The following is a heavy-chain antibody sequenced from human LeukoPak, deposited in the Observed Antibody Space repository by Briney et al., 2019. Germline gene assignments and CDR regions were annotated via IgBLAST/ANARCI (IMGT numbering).Heavy chain of an antibody. J-gene: IGHJ4*02. CDR3: ARQDVVVVAATPDVFDY. CDR2: IYYRGRT. D-gene: IGHD2-15*01. CDR1: GVSICSSSYY. Sequence: PSETLSLTCTVSGVSICSSSYYWGWIRQPPGKGLGWIGSIYYRGRTYYNPSLKSRVSISVDTSKDQFSLKLSSVTAADTAVYYCARQDVVVVAATPDVFDYWGQGTLVTVSS. V-gene: IGHV4-39*01.